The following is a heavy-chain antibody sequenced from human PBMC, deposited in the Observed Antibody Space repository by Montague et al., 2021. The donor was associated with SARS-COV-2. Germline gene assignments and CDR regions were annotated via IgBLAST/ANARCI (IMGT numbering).Heavy chain of an antibody. Sequence: SETLSLTCTVSGGSISNYYWSWIRQPPGRGLEWIGYIYYSGSTDYSPSLKSRVNISLDTSKNQFSLKVTSVTAADTAVYYCARGGGYYNYGLGVWGPGTTVTVSS. CDR2: IYYSGST. D-gene: IGHD3-22*01. CDR1: GGSISNYY. J-gene: IGHJ6*02. CDR3: ARGGGYYNYGLGV. V-gene: IGHV4-59*01.